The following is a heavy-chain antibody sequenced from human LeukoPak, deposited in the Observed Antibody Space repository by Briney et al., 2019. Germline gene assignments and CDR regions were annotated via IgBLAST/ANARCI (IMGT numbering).Heavy chain of an antibody. V-gene: IGHV3-21*01. CDR2: ISSSSSYI. D-gene: IGHD3-22*01. CDR1: GFTFSSYS. CDR3: ARTRITMIAVPDAFDI. Sequence: GGSLRLSCAASGFTFSSYSMNWVRQAPGKGLEWVSSISSSSSYIYYADSVKGRFTISRDNAKNSLYLQMNSLRAEDTAVYYCARTRITMIAVPDAFDIWGQGTMVTVSS. J-gene: IGHJ3*02.